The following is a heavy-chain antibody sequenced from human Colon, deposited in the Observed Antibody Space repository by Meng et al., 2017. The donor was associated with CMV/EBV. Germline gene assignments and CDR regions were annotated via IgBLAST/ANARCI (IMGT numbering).Heavy chain of an antibody. Sequence: GGSLRLSCAASGFTFNRNSMSWVRQAPGKGLEWVSGINGVGDTTYYADSVKGRFTISRDNSKNTLYLRMIDLRAEDTAMYYCAKDRAYCGSFSCSPNYFDGWGQGTTVTVSS. J-gene: IGHJ4*02. CDR1: GFTFNRNS. CDR2: INGVGDTT. CDR3: AKDRAYCGSFSCSPNYFDG. V-gene: IGHV3-23*01. D-gene: IGHD2-21*01.